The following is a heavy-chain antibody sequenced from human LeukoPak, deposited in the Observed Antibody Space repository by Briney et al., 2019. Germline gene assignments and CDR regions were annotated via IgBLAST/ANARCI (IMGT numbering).Heavy chain of an antibody. CDR2: ISGSGGST. D-gene: IGHD6-19*01. CDR1: GFTVSSNY. J-gene: IGHJ4*02. V-gene: IGHV3-23*01. Sequence: GGSLRLSCAVSGFTVSSNYMSWVRQAPGKGLEWVSAISGSGGSTYYADSVKGRFTISRDNSKNTLYLQMNSLRAEDTAVYYCAKSWGEKVIAVVFDYWGQGTLVTVSS. CDR3: AKSWGEKVIAVVFDY.